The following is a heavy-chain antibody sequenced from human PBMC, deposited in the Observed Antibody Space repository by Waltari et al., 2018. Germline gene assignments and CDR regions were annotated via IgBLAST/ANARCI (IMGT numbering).Heavy chain of an antibody. CDR3: ATMPVAELLSLDY. V-gene: IGHV1-69-2*01. CDR2: VDPEDGET. D-gene: IGHD1-26*01. J-gene: IGHJ4*02. CDR1: GYTFTDYY. Sequence: EVQLVQSGAEVKKPGATVKISCKASGYTFTDYYMHWVQQAPGKGLEWMGRVDPEDGETIYAEKFQGRETITADTATETAYRELSSLRSEDTAVYYCATMPVAELLSLDYWGQGTLVTVSS.